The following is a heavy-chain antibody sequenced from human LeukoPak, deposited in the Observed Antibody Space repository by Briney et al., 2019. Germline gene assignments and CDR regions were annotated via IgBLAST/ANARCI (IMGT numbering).Heavy chain of an antibody. V-gene: IGHV4-34*01. CDR1: GGSFSGYY. D-gene: IGHD3-16*02. Sequence: PSETLSLTCAVYGGSFSGYYWSWIRQPPGKGLEWIGEINHSGSTNYNPSLESRVTISVDTSKNQFSLKLSSVTAADTAVYYCARGARTYYDYVWGSYRYTVGFDYWGQGTLVTVSS. CDR3: ARGARTYYDYVWGSYRYTVGFDY. CDR2: INHSGST. J-gene: IGHJ4*02.